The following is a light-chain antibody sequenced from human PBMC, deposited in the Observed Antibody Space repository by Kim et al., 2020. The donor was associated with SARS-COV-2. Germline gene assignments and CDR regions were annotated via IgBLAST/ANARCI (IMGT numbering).Light chain of an antibody. J-gene: IGKJ1*01. CDR2: AAS. CDR3: QNYNSAPS. CDR1: QGIINY. V-gene: IGKV1-27*01. Sequence: SASLGDRVTITCRAIQGIINYLAWYQQKPGKVPTLLIYAASTLQSGVPSRFSGSGAGTDFTLTISSLQPEDVATYYCQNYNSAPSFGQRTKVDIK.